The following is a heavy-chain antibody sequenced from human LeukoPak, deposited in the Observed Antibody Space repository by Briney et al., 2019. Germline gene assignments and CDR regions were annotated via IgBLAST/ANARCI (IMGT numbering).Heavy chain of an antibody. CDR2: IYASGST. CDR3: ARGKQNADDY. V-gene: IGHV4-4*07. D-gene: IGHD1-1*01. J-gene: IGHJ4*02. Sequence: KPSEALSLTCTVSSGSISVSYYWSWIRQPAGKGLEWIGRIYASGSTSYDPSLKSRVTISVDKSNNQFSLMVTSVTAADTAVYYCARGKQNADDYWGQGILVTVSS. CDR1: SGSISVSYY.